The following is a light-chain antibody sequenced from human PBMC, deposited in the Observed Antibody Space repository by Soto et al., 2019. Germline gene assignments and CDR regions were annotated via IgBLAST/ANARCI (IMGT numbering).Light chain of an antibody. Sequence: EIVLTQYPGTLSLSLGERATLSCRASQSVSSNYLAWYQQKPGQAPRLLIYGTSSRATGISDRFSGSASGTDFTMTISRLDPEDCAVYYCQQYGNSSMYSFGQETKLEIK. CDR2: GTS. CDR3: QQYGNSSMYS. V-gene: IGKV3-20*01. J-gene: IGKJ2*03. CDR1: QSVSSNY.